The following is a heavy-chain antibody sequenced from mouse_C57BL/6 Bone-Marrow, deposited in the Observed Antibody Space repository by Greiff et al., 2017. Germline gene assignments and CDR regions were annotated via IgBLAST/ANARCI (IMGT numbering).Heavy chain of an antibody. CDR1: GYTFTDYY. V-gene: IGHV1-19*01. CDR3: ASRDYYGSSWYYAMDY. Sequence: VQLQQSGPVLVKPGASVKMSCKASGYTFTDYYMNWVKQSHGKSLEWIGVINPYNGGTSYNQKFKGKATLTVDKSSSTAYMELNSLTSEDSAVYYGASRDYYGSSWYYAMDYWGQGTSVTVSS. D-gene: IGHD1-1*01. CDR2: INPYNGGT. J-gene: IGHJ4*01.